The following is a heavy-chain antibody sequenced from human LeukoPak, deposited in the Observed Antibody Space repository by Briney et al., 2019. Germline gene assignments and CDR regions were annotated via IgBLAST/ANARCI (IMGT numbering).Heavy chain of an antibody. CDR2: IYTSGST. CDR1: GGSISSYY. CDR3: ARHRRGSSGNWFDP. V-gene: IGHV4-4*07. J-gene: IGHJ5*02. D-gene: IGHD1-26*01. Sequence: SETLSLTRTVSGGSISSYYWSWIRQPAGKGLEWIGRIYTSGSTNYNPSLKSRDTMSVDTSKNQFSLKLSSVTAADTAVYYCARHRRGSSGNWFDPWGQGTLVTVSS.